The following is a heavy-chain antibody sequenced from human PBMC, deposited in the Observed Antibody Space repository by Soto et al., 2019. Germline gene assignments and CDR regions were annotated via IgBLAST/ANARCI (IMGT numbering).Heavy chain of an antibody. D-gene: IGHD3-3*01. Sequence: PGKRLVWVSAINNNISSTYYADSVKGRFTISRDNAKNSLYLQMNSLRAEDTAAYYCARGVRRITIFGVASDVFDIWGQGTMVTVSS. J-gene: IGHJ3*02. CDR2: INNNISST. V-gene: IGHV3-21*01. CDR3: ARGVRRITIFGVASDVFDI.